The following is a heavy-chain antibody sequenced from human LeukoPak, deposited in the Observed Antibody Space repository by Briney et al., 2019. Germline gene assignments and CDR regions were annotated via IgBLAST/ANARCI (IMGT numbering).Heavy chain of an antibody. D-gene: IGHD2-2*02. V-gene: IGHV3-7*01. CDR2: IKQEGSEK. J-gene: IGHJ6*02. CDR1: GFTFSSYW. CDR3: ARDRPRYCSSTSCYTWAVPFRYRYGMDV. Sequence: GGSLRLSCAASGFTFSSYWMSWVRQAPGKGLEWVANIKQEGSEKYYVDSVKGRFTISRDNAKNSLYLQMNSLRAEDTAVYYCARDRPRYCSSTSCYTWAVPFRYRYGMDVWGQGTTVTVSS.